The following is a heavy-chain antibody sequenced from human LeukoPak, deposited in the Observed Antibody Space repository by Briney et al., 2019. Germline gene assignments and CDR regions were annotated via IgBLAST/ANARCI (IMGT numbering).Heavy chain of an antibody. D-gene: IGHD2-21*02. CDR3: ARHRFASAVILDY. CDR1: GGAVTSFY. CDR2: FYYSGST. Sequence: SETLSLTCSVSGGAVTSFYWSWIRQSPGKGLGWIGYFYYSGSTEYNPSLKSRVTMSGDTSKNQLSLKLRSVTAADTAMYYCARHRFASAVILDYWGQGDPVTVSS. V-gene: IGHV4-59*08. J-gene: IGHJ4*02.